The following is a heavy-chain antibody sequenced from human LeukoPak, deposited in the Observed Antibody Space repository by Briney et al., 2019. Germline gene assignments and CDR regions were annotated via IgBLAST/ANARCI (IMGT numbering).Heavy chain of an antibody. V-gene: IGHV3-74*01. J-gene: IGHJ4*02. CDR3: ARDEDGSGDY. CDR1: GFIFSGYW. CDR2: IKTDGSTT. D-gene: IGHD1-26*01. Sequence: GGSLRLFCAGSGFIFSGYWMHWVRQAPGKGLVWVSRIKTDGSTTYYADSVKGRFTVSRDNAKNTLYLQMNSLRAEDTAVYYCARDEDGSGDYWGQGTLVTVSS.